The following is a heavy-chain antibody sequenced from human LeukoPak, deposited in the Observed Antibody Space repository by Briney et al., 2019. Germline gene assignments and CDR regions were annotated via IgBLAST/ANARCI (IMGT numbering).Heavy chain of an antibody. V-gene: IGHV3-7*01. J-gene: IGHJ5*02. CDR1: GFTSGSYW. D-gene: IGHD3-22*01. Sequence: GGSLRLSCGASGFTSGSYWMTWARQAPGKGLEWVANLKQGGSEKYYVDSVKGRFTISRDNAKNSLYLQMNSLRAEDTAVYYCTYYYQSSGLRPGALDPWGLGTLVTVSS. CDR3: TYYYQSSGLRPGALDP. CDR2: LKQGGSEK.